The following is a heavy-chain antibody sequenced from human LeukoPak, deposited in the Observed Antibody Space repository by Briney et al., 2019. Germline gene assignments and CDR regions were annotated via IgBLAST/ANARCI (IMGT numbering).Heavy chain of an antibody. CDR3: ARDKEGSRDALDI. D-gene: IGHD1-26*01. CDR2: IQQDGSKK. V-gene: IGHV3-7*01. CDR1: GFTHSRYW. Sequence: PGGSLRLSCAASGFTHSRYWMSWVRQAPGKGLEYVANIQQDGSKKFYVDSVRGRFTISRDNAKNSLYLQMSSLRAEDTAVYYCARDKEGSRDALDIWGQGTMVTVSS. J-gene: IGHJ3*02.